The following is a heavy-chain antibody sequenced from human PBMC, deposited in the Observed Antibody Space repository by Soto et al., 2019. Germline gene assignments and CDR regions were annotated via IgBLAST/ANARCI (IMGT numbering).Heavy chain of an antibody. J-gene: IGHJ4*02. CDR3: ARGYDTALAPIF. CDR2: TNHLTTT. D-gene: IGHD5-18*01. CDR1: GGSFSSYH. Sequence: SETLSLTCAVYGGSFSSYHWSWIRQTPGKGLEWIGETNHLTTTNYNPSLKSRVIISLDTPKNQFSLKLSSVTAADTAVYYCARGYDTALAPIFWGQGILVTVSS. V-gene: IGHV4-34*01.